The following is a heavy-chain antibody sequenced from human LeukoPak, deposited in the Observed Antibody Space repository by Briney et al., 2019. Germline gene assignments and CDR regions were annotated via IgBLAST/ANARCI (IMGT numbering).Heavy chain of an antibody. CDR1: GYTLTELS. V-gene: IGHV1-24*01. J-gene: IGHJ4*02. Sequence: ASVKVSCKVSGYTLTELSMHWVRPAPGKGLEWMGGFDPEDGETIYAQKFQGRVTMTEDTSTDTAYMELSSLRSEDTAVYYCATVYYDSSGYYPFDYWGQGTLVTVSS. CDR2: FDPEDGET. CDR3: ATVYYDSSGYYPFDY. D-gene: IGHD3-22*01.